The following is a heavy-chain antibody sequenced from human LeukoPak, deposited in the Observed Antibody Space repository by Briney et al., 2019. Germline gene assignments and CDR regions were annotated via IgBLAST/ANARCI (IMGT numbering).Heavy chain of an antibody. CDR2: INQDGSEK. V-gene: IGHV3-7*01. CDR1: GFTFSSYW. CDR3: ARLYAIPSYYYYYYMDV. D-gene: IGHD2-8*01. Sequence: GGSLRLSCAASGFTFSSYWMSWVRQAPGKGREGVGNINQDGSEKYYVDSVKGRFTISRDNAKNSLYLQMNSLRAEDTAVYYCARLYAIPSYYYYYYMDVWGKGTTVTVSS. J-gene: IGHJ6*03.